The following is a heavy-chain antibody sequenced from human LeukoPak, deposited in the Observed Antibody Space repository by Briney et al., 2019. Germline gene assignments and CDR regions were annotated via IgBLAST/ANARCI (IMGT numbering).Heavy chain of an antibody. V-gene: IGHV1-18*01. CDR1: GYTFTNYG. Sequence: ASVKVSCKASGYTFTNYGISWVRQAPGQGLEWMGWISAYNGNTNYAQKLQGRVTMTTDTSTSTAYMELRSLRSDDTAVYYCARDGYCSGGSCYRPYWGQGTLVTVSS. CDR2: ISAYNGNT. CDR3: ARDGYCSGGSCYRPY. D-gene: IGHD2-15*01. J-gene: IGHJ4*02.